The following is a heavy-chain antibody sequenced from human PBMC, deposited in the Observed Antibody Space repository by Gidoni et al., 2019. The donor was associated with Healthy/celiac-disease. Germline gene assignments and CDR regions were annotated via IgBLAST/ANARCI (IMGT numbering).Heavy chain of an antibody. CDR3: AKERQQLAWGPFFDY. D-gene: IGHD6-13*01. J-gene: IGHJ4*02. CDR1: GCTFSSYG. Sequence: QVQLVESGGGVVQPGRSLRLPCAASGCTFSSYGMHWVRQAPGKGLEWVAVISYDGSNKYYADSVKGRFTISRDNSKNTLYLQMNSLRAEDTAVYYCAKERQQLAWGPFFDYWGQGTLVTVSS. V-gene: IGHV3-30*18. CDR2: ISYDGSNK.